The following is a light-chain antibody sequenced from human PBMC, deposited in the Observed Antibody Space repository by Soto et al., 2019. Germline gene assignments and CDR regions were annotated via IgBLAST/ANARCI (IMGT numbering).Light chain of an antibody. Sequence: QSALTQPASVSGSPGQSITVSCTGTRSDIGASNYVSWYQQHPGKAPKLIISEVSNRPSGVSNRFSGSKSGSTASLTISGLQAEDEADYYCTSYTSSTTWVFGGGTKLTVL. V-gene: IGLV2-14*01. CDR1: RSDIGASNY. CDR3: TSYTSSTTWV. J-gene: IGLJ3*02. CDR2: EVS.